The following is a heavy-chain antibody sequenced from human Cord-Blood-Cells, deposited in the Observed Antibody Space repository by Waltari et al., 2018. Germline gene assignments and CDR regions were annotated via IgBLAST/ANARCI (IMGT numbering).Heavy chain of an antibody. CDR3: ARRTLGSGSYYNY. CDR2: INHSGST. J-gene: IGHJ4*02. Sequence: QVQLQQWGAGLLKPSETLSLPCAAYGGSFSGYYCSWIRQPPGKGLEWIGEINHSGSTNYNPSLKSRVTISVDTSKSQFSLKLSSVTAADTAVYYCARRTLGSGSYYNYWGQGTLVTVSS. V-gene: IGHV4-34*01. CDR1: GGSFSGYY. D-gene: IGHD3-10*02.